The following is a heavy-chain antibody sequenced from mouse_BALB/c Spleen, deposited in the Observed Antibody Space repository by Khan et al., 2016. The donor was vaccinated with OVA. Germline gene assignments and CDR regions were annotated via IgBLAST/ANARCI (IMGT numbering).Heavy chain of an antibody. CDR2: ISYSGST. J-gene: IGHJ4*01. Sequence: EVQLQESGPGLVKPSQPLSLTCTVTGYSITSNYAWNWIRQLPGNKLEWMGYISYSGSTSYNPSPKSRISITRDTSKYQFILQLNCVSTEDASTYSCAGGNYYGYAMDYYVQGTSVTVSS. CDR1: GYSITSNYA. D-gene: IGHD1-1*01. V-gene: IGHV3-2*02. CDR3: AGGNYYGYAMDY.